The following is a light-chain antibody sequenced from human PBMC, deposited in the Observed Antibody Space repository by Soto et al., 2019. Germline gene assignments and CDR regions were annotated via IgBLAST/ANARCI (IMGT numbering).Light chain of an antibody. CDR1: QAISYN. CDR3: QQYNDWPPTSP. J-gene: IGKJ2*01. CDR2: GAS. Sequence: TIMTQSPGTLSVSPGERATISCSASQAISYNVAWYQHFPGQAPRLLIHGASTRANGVPARFSGSGSGTDFTLTITSVQSEDFATYYCQQYNDWPPTSPFGRGTKLEI. V-gene: IGKV3-15*01.